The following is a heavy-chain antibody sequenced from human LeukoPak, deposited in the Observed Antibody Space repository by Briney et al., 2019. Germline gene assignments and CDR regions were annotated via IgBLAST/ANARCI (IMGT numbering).Heavy chain of an antibody. CDR3: ARGKVTTTGFLYY. D-gene: IGHD4-17*01. V-gene: IGHV3-21*01. CDR1: GFTFSSYS. Sequence: GGSLGLSCAASGFTFSSYSRKWVRQAPGKGLEWVSSISSSSSYIYYADSVKGRFTISRDNAKNSLYLQMNSLRAEDTAVYYCARGKVTTTGFLYYWGQGTLVTVSS. J-gene: IGHJ4*02. CDR2: ISSSSSYI.